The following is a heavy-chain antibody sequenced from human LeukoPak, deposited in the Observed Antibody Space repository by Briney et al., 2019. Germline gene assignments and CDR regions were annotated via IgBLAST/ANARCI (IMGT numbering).Heavy chain of an antibody. J-gene: IGHJ6*02. CDR1: GFTVSSNY. CDR2: IYSGGST. Sequence: GGSLRLSCAASGFTVSSNYMSWVRQAPGKGLEWVSVIYSGGSTYYADSVKGRFTISRDDSKNTLYLQMNSLRAEDTAVYYCARDSGYYGMDVWGQGTTVTVSS. V-gene: IGHV3-66*01. CDR3: ARDSGYYGMDV.